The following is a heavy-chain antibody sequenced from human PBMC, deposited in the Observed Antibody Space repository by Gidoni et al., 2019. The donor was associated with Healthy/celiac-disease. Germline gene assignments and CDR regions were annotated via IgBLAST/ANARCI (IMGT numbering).Heavy chain of an antibody. Sequence: QVQLVESGGGVVQPGRSLRLSCAASGFTFSSYGMHWVRQAPGKGLEWVAVIWYDGSNKYYADSVKGRFTISRDNSKNTLYLQMNSLRAEDTAVYYCARSVGATLWNWFDPWGQGTLVTVSS. J-gene: IGHJ5*02. CDR3: ARSVGATLWNWFDP. D-gene: IGHD1-26*01. CDR2: IWYDGSNK. CDR1: GFTFSSYG. V-gene: IGHV3-33*01.